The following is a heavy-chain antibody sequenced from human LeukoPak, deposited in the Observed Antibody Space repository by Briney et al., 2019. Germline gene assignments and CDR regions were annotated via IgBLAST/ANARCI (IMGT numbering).Heavy chain of an antibody. D-gene: IGHD6-13*01. CDR3: AARYSSSWYVPYYYMDV. CDR2: IKQDGSEK. J-gene: IGHJ6*03. Sequence: GGSLRLSCAASGFTFSSYWMTWVRQAPGKGLEWVANIKQDGSEKYYVDSVKGRFTISRDNAKNSLYLQMNSLRAEDTAVYYCAARYSSSWYVPYYYMDVWGKGTTVTVSS. CDR1: GFTFSSYW. V-gene: IGHV3-7*01.